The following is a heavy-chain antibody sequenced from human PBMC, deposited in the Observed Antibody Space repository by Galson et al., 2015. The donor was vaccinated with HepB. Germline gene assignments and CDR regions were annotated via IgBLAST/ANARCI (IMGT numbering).Heavy chain of an antibody. Sequence: SLRLSCAASGFTFSSYSMNWVRQAPGKGLEWVSYISSSSSTIYYADSVKGRFTISRDNAKNSLYLQMNSLRDEDTAVYYCASERGYSYGYDFDYWGQGTLVTVSS. J-gene: IGHJ4*02. CDR1: GFTFSSYS. D-gene: IGHD5-18*01. CDR3: ASERGYSYGYDFDY. CDR2: ISSSSSTI. V-gene: IGHV3-48*02.